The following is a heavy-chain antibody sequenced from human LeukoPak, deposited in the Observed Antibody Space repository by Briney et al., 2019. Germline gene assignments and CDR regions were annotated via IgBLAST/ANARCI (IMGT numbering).Heavy chain of an antibody. CDR3: ARVVGATRKLGFDY. V-gene: IGHV1-2*02. Sequence: ASVKVSCKASGYTFTDYYMHWVRQAPGQGLEWMGWINPNSGGTNYAQKFQGRVTMTRDTSISTAYMELSRLRSDDTAVYYCARVVGATRKLGFDYWGQGTLVTVSS. CDR2: INPNSGGT. J-gene: IGHJ4*02. D-gene: IGHD1-26*01. CDR1: GYTFTDYY.